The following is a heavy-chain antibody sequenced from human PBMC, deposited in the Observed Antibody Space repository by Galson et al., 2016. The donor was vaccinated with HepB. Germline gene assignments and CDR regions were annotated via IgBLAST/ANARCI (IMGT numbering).Heavy chain of an antibody. J-gene: IGHJ5*01. CDR2: VHYTGST. D-gene: IGHD1-14*01. CDR1: GASIRDYY. Sequence: SETLSLTCTVSGASIRDYYWSWLRQPPGKGLEWVAFVHYTGSTNSNPSLKSRVTISQDASMNQVSLRLTSDTAADTAVYQCASQPGITLLTRHFDSWGQGTLVTVAS. CDR3: ASQPGITLLTRHFDS. V-gene: IGHV4-59*01.